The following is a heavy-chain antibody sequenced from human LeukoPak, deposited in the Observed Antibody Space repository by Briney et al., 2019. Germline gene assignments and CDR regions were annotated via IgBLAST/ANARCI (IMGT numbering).Heavy chain of an antibody. D-gene: IGHD3-3*01. CDR3: ARGSDDFWSGYQNWFDP. J-gene: IGHJ5*02. V-gene: IGHV4-59*01. CDR2: IYYSGST. CDR1: GGSISSYY. Sequence: PSENLSLTCTVSGGSISSYYWSWIRQPPGKGLEWIGYIYYSGSTNYNPSLKSRVAISVDTSKNQFSLKLSSVTAADTAVYYCARGSDDFWSGYQNWFDPWGQGTLVTVSS.